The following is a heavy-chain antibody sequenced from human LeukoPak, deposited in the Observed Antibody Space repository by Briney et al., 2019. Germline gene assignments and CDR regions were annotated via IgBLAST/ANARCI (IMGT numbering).Heavy chain of an antibody. V-gene: IGHV4-61*02. D-gene: IGHD3-10*01. CDR1: GGSISSGSYY. CDR3: ARGRSEVYYYYYMDV. CDR2: IYTSGST. J-gene: IGHJ6*03. Sequence: SQTLSLTCTVSGGSISSGSYYWSWIRQPAGKGLEWIGRIYTSGSTNYNPSLKSRVTISVDTSKNQFSLKLSSVTAADTAVYYCARGRSEVYYYYYMDVWGKGTTVTISS.